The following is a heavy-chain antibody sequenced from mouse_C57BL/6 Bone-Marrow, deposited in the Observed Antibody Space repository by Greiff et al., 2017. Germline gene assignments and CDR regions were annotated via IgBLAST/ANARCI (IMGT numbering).Heavy chain of an antibody. CDR3: ARDRGNYYGSSYYFDY. CDR1: GFTFSSYA. Sequence: EVMLVESGGGLVKPGGSLKLSCAASGFTFSSYAMSWVRQTPEKRLEWVATISDGGSYTYYPDNVKGRFPISRDNAKNNLYLQMSHLKSEDTAMYYCARDRGNYYGSSYYFDYWGQGTTLTVSS. CDR2: ISDGGSYT. D-gene: IGHD1-1*01. V-gene: IGHV5-4*01. J-gene: IGHJ2*01.